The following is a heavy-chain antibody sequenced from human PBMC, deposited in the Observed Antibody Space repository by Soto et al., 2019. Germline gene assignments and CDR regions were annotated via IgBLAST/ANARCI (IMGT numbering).Heavy chain of an antibody. CDR2: IYYSGST. V-gene: IGHV4-61*01. D-gene: IGHD3-3*01. CDR3: ARDQQMGYDFWSGYYTGSYYYYGMDV. Sequence: PSETLSLTCTVSGGSVSSGSYYWSWIRQPPGKGLEWIGYIYYSGSTNYNPSLKSRVTISVDTSKNQFSLKLSSVTAADTAVYYCARDQQMGYDFWSGYYTGSYYYYGMDVWRQGTTVTISS. J-gene: IGHJ6*02. CDR1: GGSVSSGSYY.